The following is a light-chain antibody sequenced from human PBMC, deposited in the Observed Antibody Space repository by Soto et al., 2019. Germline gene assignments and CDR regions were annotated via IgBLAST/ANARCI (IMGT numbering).Light chain of an antibody. V-gene: IGKV3-20*01. J-gene: IGKJ1*01. CDR2: DAS. CDR1: QSVTKNY. Sequence: EIVLTQSPGTLSLSPGERATLSCRASQSVTKNYIAWYQQKPGQAPRLLIYDASSRATGIPDRFSGSGSGTDFTLTICRLEPEDFAVYYCQQCARSPLTFGQGTKVEIK. CDR3: QQCARSPLT.